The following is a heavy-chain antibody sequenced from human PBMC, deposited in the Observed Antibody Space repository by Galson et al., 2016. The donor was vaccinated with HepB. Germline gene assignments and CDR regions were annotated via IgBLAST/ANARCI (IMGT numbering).Heavy chain of an antibody. Sequence: SLRLSCAASGFTFSDHYMDWVRQAPGKGPEWVAQIKRDGTEKDYADSMKGRFTISRDNAKNSVYLQINSLRAEDTAVYYCARNDWFRFDPRGQGTLVTVSS. CDR1: GFTFSDHY. V-gene: IGHV3-7*01. J-gene: IGHJ5*02. D-gene: IGHD3-9*01. CDR2: IKRDGTEK. CDR3: ARNDWFRFDP.